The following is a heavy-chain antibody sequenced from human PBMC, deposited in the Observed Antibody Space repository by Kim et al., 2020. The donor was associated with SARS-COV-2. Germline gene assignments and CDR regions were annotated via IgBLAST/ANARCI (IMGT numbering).Heavy chain of an antibody. CDR3: TRGGSSYSDWYFDL. Sequence: AASVKGRFTISRDDSTSIAYLQMNSLKTEDTAVYYCTRGGSSYSDWYFDLWGRGTLVTVSS. J-gene: IGHJ2*01. V-gene: IGHV3-49*02. D-gene: IGHD6-6*01.